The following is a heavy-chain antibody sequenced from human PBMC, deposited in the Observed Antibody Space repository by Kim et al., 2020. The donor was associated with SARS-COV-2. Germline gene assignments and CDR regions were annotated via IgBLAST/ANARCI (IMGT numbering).Heavy chain of an antibody. J-gene: IGHJ4*02. CDR3: ARRTYCGGDCYSYYFDY. Sequence: LKSRVSISVDTSKNQLSLKLSSVTAADTAVYYCARRTYCGGDCYSYYFDYWGQGTLVTVS. D-gene: IGHD2-21*02. V-gene: IGHV4-31*02.